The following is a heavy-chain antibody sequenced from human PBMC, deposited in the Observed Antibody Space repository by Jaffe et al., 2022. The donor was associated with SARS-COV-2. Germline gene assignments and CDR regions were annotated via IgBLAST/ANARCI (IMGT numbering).Heavy chain of an antibody. V-gene: IGHV3-73*01. CDR1: GFTFSGSA. J-gene: IGHJ6*02. CDR2: IRSKANSYAT. Sequence: EVQLVESGGGLVQPGGSLKLSCAASGFTFSGSAMHWVRQASGKGLEWVGRIRSKANSYATAYAASVKGRFTISRDDSKNTAYLQMNSLKTEDTAVYYCTSGYDYDSSSWFYYYYYGMDVWGQGTTVTVSS. CDR3: TSGYDYDSSSWFYYYYYGMDV. D-gene: IGHD6-13*01.